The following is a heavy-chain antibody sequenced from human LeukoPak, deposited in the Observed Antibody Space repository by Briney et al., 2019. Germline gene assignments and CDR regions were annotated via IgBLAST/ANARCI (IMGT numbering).Heavy chain of an antibody. CDR1: GFTFSSYG. CDR2: IWYDGSNK. J-gene: IGHJ4*02. D-gene: IGHD3-10*01. V-gene: IGHV3-33*01. Sequence: GGSLRLSCAASGFTFSSYGMHWVRQAPGKGLEWVAVIWYDGSNKYYADSVKGQFTISRDNSKNTLYLQMNSLRAEDTAVYYCARVLEDYGSGSWGQGTLVTVSS. CDR3: ARVLEDYGSGS.